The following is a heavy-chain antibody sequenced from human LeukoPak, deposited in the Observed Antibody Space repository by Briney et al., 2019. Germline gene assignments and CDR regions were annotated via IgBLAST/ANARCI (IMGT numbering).Heavy chain of an antibody. CDR3: ARDSRGSSWFFDY. CDR2: ISSSGRTF. Sequence: GGSLRLSCAASGFTFSSYEMNWVRQAPGKGLERVSYISSSGRTFYYADSVKGRFTISRDNGKNSLYLQMNSLRVEDTAVYYCARDSRGSSWFFDYWGQGALVTVSS. J-gene: IGHJ4*02. V-gene: IGHV3-48*03. D-gene: IGHD6-13*01. CDR1: GFTFSSYE.